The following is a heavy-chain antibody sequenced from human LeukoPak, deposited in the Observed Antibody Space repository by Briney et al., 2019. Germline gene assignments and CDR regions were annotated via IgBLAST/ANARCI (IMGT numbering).Heavy chain of an antibody. CDR3: ARAVKEYYFDY. Sequence: GGSLRLSCAASGFTFSSYWMHWVRQAPGKGLEWVAVISYDGSNKYYADSVKGRFTISRDNSKNTLYLQMNSLRAEDTAVYYCARAVKEYYFDYWGQGTLVTVSS. J-gene: IGHJ4*02. V-gene: IGHV3-30-3*01. D-gene: IGHD4-17*01. CDR1: GFTFSSYW. CDR2: ISYDGSNK.